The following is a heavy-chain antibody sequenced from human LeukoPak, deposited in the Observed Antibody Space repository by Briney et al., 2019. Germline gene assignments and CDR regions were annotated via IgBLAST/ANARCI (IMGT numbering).Heavy chain of an antibody. CDR1: GFTFSSYF. J-gene: IGHJ4*02. CDR2: IKKDGSEK. CDR3: ARHLSGVTGYTYGRGIDY. V-gene: IGHV3-7*01. D-gene: IGHD5-18*01. Sequence: GGSLRLSCAASGFTFSSYFMSWVRQAPGKGLEWVANIKKDGSEKYYVDSVKGRFTISRDNAKKSLYLQMNSLRAEDTAVYYCARHLSGVTGYTYGRGIDYWARERWSPSPQ.